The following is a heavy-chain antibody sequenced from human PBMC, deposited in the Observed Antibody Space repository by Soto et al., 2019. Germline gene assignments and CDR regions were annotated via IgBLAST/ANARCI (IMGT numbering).Heavy chain of an antibody. Sequence: PGGSLRLSCAASGFTFSSYAMSWVRQAPGKGLEWVSAISGSGGSTYYADSVKGRFTISRDNSKNTLYLQMNSLRAEDTAVFYCVQTDDYSNYGRGFDYWGQGTLVTVSS. J-gene: IGHJ4*02. V-gene: IGHV3-23*01. CDR2: ISGSGGST. D-gene: IGHD4-4*01. CDR1: GFTFSSYA. CDR3: VQTDDYSNYGRGFDY.